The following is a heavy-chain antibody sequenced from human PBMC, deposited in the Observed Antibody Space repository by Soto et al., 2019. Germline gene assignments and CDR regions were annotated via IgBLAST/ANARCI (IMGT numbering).Heavy chain of an antibody. CDR3: SSSTSWMYYFDY. V-gene: IGHV3-49*03. CDR1: GFTFGDNT. Sequence: GGSLRLSCTASGFTFGDNTMSWFRQAPGKGLEWEGFIRSKGYGGTTEYAASVKGRFNISRDDSRGIAYLEMNSLKTDDTAVYYCSSSTSWMYYFDYWGQGTLVTVSS. J-gene: IGHJ4*02. CDR2: IRSKGYGGTT. D-gene: IGHD6-13*01.